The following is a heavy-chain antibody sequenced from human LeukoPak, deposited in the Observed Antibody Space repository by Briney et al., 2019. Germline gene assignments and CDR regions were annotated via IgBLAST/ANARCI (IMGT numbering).Heavy chain of an antibody. V-gene: IGHV3-30*03. CDR3: GRLMGGYDSYFYGMDV. CDR2: ISYDGSNK. D-gene: IGHD5-12*01. J-gene: IGHJ6*02. CDR1: GFTFSSFG. Sequence: HPWGSLRLSCAASGFTFSSFGMHWVRQAPGKGLEWVAVISYDGSNKYYADSVKGRFTISRDNSQNTLYLQMNSLRLEDTAVYYCGRLMGGYDSYFYGMDVWGQGTTVTVSS.